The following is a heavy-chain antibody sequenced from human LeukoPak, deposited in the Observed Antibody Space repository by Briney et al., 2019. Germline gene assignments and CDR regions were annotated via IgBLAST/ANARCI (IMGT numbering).Heavy chain of an antibody. CDR3: ARGQGPYYYGSGSLLGESPMYYFDY. J-gene: IGHJ4*02. CDR2: IYYSGST. D-gene: IGHD3-10*01. Sequence: SETLSLTCTVSGGSISSSSYYWGWIRQPPGKGLEWIGSIYYSGSTYYNPSLKSRVSISVDTSKNQFSLKLSSVTAADTAVYYCARGQGPYYYGSGSLLGESPMYYFDYWGQGTLVTVSS. V-gene: IGHV4-39*01. CDR1: GGSISSSSYY.